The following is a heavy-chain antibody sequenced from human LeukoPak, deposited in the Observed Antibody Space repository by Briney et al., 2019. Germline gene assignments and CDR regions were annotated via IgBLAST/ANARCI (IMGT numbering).Heavy chain of an antibody. CDR1: GFTFSSYS. V-gene: IGHV3-21*01. Sequence: GGSLRLSCAASGFTFSSYSMNWVRQAPGKGLEWVSSISSSSSYIYYADSVKGRFTISRDNAKNSLYLQMNSLRAEDTAVYYCARDSSGYFHWFDPWGQGTLVTVSS. D-gene: IGHD3-22*01. CDR2: ISSSSSYI. CDR3: ARDSSGYFHWFDP. J-gene: IGHJ5*02.